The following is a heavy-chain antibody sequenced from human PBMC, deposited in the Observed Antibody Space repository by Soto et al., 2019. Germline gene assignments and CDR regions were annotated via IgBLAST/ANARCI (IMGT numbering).Heavy chain of an antibody. J-gene: IGHJ2*01. V-gene: IGHV4-4*07. Sequence: SETLSLTCKVSGTSVRHFYWSWIRQSAGKGLEWIGRIYSTGTTNFKPSLKSRLTMSMDMSKNQVSLNLTSVTAADTAVYYCVRDRADFSSTYYHYFSVWGRGTLVTVSS. CDR3: VRDRADFSSTYYHYFSV. CDR2: IYSTGTT. D-gene: IGHD6-13*01. CDR1: GTSVRHFY.